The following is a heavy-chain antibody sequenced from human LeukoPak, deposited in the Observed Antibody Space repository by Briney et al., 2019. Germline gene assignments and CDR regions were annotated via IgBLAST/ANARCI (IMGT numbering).Heavy chain of an antibody. J-gene: IGHJ3*02. CDR2: IIPIFGTA. Sequence: SVKVSCKASGGTFSSYAISWVRQAPGQGLEWMGGIIPIFGTANYAQKFQGRVTITADESTSTAYMELSSLRSEDTGVYYCARGIVVVPAAMKGLGAFDIWGQGTMVTVSS. CDR3: ARGIVVVPAAMKGLGAFDI. D-gene: IGHD2-2*01. CDR1: GGTFSSYA. V-gene: IGHV1-69*13.